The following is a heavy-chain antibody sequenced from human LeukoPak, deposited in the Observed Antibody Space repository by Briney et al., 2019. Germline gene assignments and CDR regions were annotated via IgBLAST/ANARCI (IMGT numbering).Heavy chain of an antibody. J-gene: IGHJ4*02. Sequence: GASVKVSCKASGGTFSSYAISWVRQAPGQGLEWMGRIIPILGIANYAQKFQGRVTITADKSTSTAYMKLSSLRSEDTAVYYCADLRLDYDSSGYYYHDYWGQGTLVTVSS. D-gene: IGHD3-22*01. CDR3: ADLRLDYDSSGYYYHDY. V-gene: IGHV1-69*04. CDR2: IIPILGIA. CDR1: GGTFSSYA.